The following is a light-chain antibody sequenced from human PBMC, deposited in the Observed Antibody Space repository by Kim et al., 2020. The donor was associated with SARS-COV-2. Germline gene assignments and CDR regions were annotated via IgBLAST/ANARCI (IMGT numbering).Light chain of an antibody. CDR3: AAWDDSLNGRGV. Sequence: QRVTVSSSGGSSSVGSNTVNWYHKLPRTAPKHLIYRTKQRPSGIPGRFSGAKSGTSASQAISGLQSEDEADYYWAAWDDSLNGRGVFGGGTQLTVL. CDR1: SSSVGSNT. CDR2: RTK. V-gene: IGLV1-44*01. J-gene: IGLJ2*01.